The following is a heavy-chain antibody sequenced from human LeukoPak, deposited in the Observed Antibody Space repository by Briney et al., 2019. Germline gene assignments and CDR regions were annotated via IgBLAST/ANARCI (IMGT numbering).Heavy chain of an antibody. CDR3: ARAGYDFWSGYYDGFDY. Sequence: PSETLSLTCTVCGGSISSGSYYWSWIRQPAGKGLEWFGSFYTSGSTNYNPSLKRRVTISVDTSKNQFSLKLSSVTAADTAVYYSARAGYDFWSGYYDGFDYWGQGTPVTVSS. CDR1: GGSISSGSYY. D-gene: IGHD3-3*01. V-gene: IGHV4-61*02. J-gene: IGHJ4*02. CDR2: FYTSGST.